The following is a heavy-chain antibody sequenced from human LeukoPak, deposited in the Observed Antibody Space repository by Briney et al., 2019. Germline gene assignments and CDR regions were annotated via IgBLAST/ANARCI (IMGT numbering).Heavy chain of an antibody. CDR3: VRTNPWDLTYYFDY. D-gene: IGHD1-14*01. J-gene: IGHJ4*02. Sequence: SETLSLTCTVSGGSISSYYWSWLRQPPGKGVEGIAYIYYSGSTNYNPSLKSPVTISLHTSKNQFSLKLSSVTAADTAVYYCVRTNPWDLTYYFDYWGQGTLVTVSS. V-gene: IGHV4-59*01. CDR2: IYYSGST. CDR1: GGSISSYY.